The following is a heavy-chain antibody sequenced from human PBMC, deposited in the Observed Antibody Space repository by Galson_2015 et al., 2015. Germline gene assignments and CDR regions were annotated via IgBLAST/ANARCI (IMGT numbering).Heavy chain of an antibody. CDR3: AKDRSRMLASGAFFH. V-gene: IGHV3-23*01. J-gene: IGHJ4*02. Sequence: QAPGKGLEWVAGVSDSGGTTFYADSVKGRFTISRDNLKNSLDLEMNSLRVEDTAVYFCAKDRSRMLASGAFFHWGQGTLVAVSS. D-gene: IGHD2-15*01. CDR2: VSDSGGTT.